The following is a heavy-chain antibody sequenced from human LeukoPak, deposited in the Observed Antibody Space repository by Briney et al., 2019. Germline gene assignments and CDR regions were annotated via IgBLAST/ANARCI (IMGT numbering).Heavy chain of an antibody. D-gene: IGHD1-26*01. J-gene: IGHJ4*02. Sequence: ASVKVSCKTSGYSENFYGITWVRQVAGQGLEWMGWISAYNGNTNYAQKLQGRVTMTTDTSTSTAYMELSRLRSDDTAVYYCAGIGNYFFYWGQGTLVTVSS. V-gene: IGHV1-18*01. CDR2: ISAYNGNT. CDR1: GYSENFYG. CDR3: AGIGNYFFY.